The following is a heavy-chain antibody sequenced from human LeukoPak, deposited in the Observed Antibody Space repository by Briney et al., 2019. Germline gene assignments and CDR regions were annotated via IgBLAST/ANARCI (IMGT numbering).Heavy chain of an antibody. D-gene: IGHD6-6*01. CDR3: ARNTSSSLWFDP. CDR1: GGSVSNPYSY. CDR2: VYYIGTT. J-gene: IGHJ5*02. V-gene: IGHV4-61*01. Sequence: SETLSLTCTVSGGSVSNPYSYWSWIRQPPGKGLEWIGNVYYIGTTSYNSSLKSRVTISIDTSRSQFSLEVTSMTAADTAVYYCARNTSSSLWFDPWGQGTLVTVSS.